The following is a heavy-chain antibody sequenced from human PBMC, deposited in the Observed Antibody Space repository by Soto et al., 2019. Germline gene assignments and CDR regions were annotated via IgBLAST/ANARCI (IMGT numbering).Heavy chain of an antibody. CDR3: ARTGVSSTFEI. CDR1: GFXFSSYW. Sequence: PXEXLKISCKCYGFXFSSYWVVWVRQMPGKGLECMGIIYPRDSDTRYNPSFQGQVTISVDTAISTAYLQWSSLRTSDTAMYYCARTGVSSTFEIWGQGTMGTVS. J-gene: IGHJ3*02. CDR2: IYPRDSDT. D-gene: IGHD3-3*01. V-gene: IGHV5-51*01.